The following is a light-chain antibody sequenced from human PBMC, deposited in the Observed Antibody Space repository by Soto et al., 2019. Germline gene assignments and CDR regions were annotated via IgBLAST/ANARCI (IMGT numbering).Light chain of an antibody. CDR1: SSNIGAGYD. CDR2: AHT. J-gene: IGLJ3*02. CDR3: QSYDSSLTGWV. Sequence: QSVLTQPPSVSGAPGQRVTISCTGSSSNIGAGYDVHWYQQLPGTAPKLLIYAHTNRPSGVPDRFSGSKSGTSASLAITGLQAEDEADYYCQSYDSSLTGWVFGGGTKLTFL. V-gene: IGLV1-40*01.